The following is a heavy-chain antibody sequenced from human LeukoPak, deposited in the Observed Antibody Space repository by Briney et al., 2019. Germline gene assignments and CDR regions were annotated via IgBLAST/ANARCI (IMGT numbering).Heavy chain of an antibody. J-gene: IGHJ5*02. Sequence: ASVKVSCKASGGTFSSYAISWVRQAPGQGLEWMGGIIPIFGTANYAQKFQGRVTITTDESTSTAYMELSSLRSGDTAVYYCARAVAYYDISPPYFDPWGQGTLVTVSS. D-gene: IGHD3-9*01. CDR2: IIPIFGTA. CDR1: GGTFSSYA. V-gene: IGHV1-69*05. CDR3: ARAVAYYDISPPYFDP.